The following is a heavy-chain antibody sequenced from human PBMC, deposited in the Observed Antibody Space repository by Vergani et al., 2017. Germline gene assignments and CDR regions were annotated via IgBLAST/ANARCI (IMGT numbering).Heavy chain of an antibody. CDR1: GYSFTSYW. V-gene: IGHV4-59*01. D-gene: IGHD5-12*01. CDR3: ARGRPYVDIVATITLGIFFDY. CDR2: IYYSGST. Sequence: VQLVQSGAEVKKPGESLRISCKGSGYSFTSYWISWVRQMPGKGLEWIGYIYYSGSTNYNPSLKSRVTISVDTSKNQFSLKLSSVTAADTAVYYCARGRPYVDIVATITLGIFFDYWGQGTLVTVSS. J-gene: IGHJ4*02.